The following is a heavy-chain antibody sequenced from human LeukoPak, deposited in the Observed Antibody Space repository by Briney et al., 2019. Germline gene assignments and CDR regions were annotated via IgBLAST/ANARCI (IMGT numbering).Heavy chain of an antibody. Sequence: GGSLRLSCAASGFTFSSYAMSWVRQAPGKGLEWVSAISGSGGSTYYADSVKGRFTISRDNSKNTLYLQMNSLRAEDTAVYYCARGSRITMIVVVQGWFDPWGQGTLVTVSS. V-gene: IGHV3-23*01. CDR2: ISGSGGST. J-gene: IGHJ5*02. CDR3: ARGSRITMIVVVQGWFDP. D-gene: IGHD3-22*01. CDR1: GFTFSSYA.